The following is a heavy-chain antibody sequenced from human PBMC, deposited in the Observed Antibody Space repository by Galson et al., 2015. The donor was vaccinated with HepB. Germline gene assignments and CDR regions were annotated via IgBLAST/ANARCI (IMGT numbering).Heavy chain of an antibody. Sequence: SLRLSCAASGFTFSSYGMHWVRQAPGKGLVWVSRINSDGSSTDYADSVKGRFTISRDNAKNTLYLQINSLRAEDTAVYYCVRGSPTHGDHVDYWGQGTLVTVSS. CDR2: INSDGSST. V-gene: IGHV3-74*01. D-gene: IGHD1-14*01. CDR3: VRGSPTHGDHVDY. CDR1: GFTFSSYG. J-gene: IGHJ4*02.